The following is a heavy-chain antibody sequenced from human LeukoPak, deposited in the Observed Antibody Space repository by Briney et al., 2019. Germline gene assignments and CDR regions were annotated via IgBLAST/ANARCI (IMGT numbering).Heavy chain of an antibody. V-gene: IGHV3-7*01. J-gene: IGHJ4*02. CDR3: ARDPRIATAGYYFDS. D-gene: IGHD6-13*01. CDR1: GFTFSSYW. Sequence: GGSLRLSCAASGFTFSSYWMSWVRQAPGKGLEWVANIKQDGSEKYYVDSVKGRFTISRDNAKNSLYLQMNSLRVEDTAVYYCARDPRIATAGYYFDSWGQGVLVTVSS. CDR2: IKQDGSEK.